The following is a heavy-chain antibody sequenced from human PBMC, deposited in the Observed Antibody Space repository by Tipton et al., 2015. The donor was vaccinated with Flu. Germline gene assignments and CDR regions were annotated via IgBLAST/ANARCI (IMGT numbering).Heavy chain of an antibody. Sequence: LRLSCAVSGDSISSDFYWAWIRQFPGKGLEWIGTGSRTGSTIYNPSLKSRVTISIDTSKNQFSLNMRSMTAADMAVYYCARRDYSNYVSDPKSWFDPWGQGTLVAVSS. CDR1: GDSISSDFY. J-gene: IGHJ5*02. CDR3: ARRDYSNYVSDPKSWFDP. CDR2: GSRTGST. V-gene: IGHV4-38-2*01. D-gene: IGHD4-11*01.